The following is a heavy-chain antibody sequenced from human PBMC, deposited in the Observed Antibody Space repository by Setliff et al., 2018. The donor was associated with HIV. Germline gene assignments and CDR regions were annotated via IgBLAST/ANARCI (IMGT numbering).Heavy chain of an antibody. D-gene: IGHD2-2*01. V-gene: IGHV4-39*01. CDR3: ASRVLGYCRSTSCLNWFDP. Sequence: SETLSLTCTVSGGSISRSSYYWGWIRQPPGKGLEWIGSIYYSGRTYYNPSLKSRVTISVDTSKNQVSLKLSSVTAADTAVYYCASRVLGYCRSTSCLNWFDPWGQGTLVTVSS. CDR1: GGSISRSSYY. J-gene: IGHJ5*02. CDR2: IYYSGRT.